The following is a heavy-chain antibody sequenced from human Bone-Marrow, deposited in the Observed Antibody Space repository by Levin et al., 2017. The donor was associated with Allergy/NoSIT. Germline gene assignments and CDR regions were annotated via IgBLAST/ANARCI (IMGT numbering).Heavy chain of an antibody. D-gene: IGHD5-12*01. CDR2: ISGTGTYT. Sequence: GGSLRLSCAASGFTFSDYSMTWVRQAPGKGLEWVSYISGTGTYTNYADSVKGRFTISSDNAKNSLYLQLNSLRTEDTAVYYCARANIAGYYFDYWGQGTLVTVSS. V-gene: IGHV3-11*05. CDR1: GFTFSDYS. CDR3: ARANIAGYYFDY. J-gene: IGHJ4*02.